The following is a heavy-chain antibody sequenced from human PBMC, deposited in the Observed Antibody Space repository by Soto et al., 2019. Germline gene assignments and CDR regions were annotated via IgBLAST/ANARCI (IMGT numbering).Heavy chain of an antibody. V-gene: IGHV1-69*13. CDR1: GGTFSSYA. CDR3: ARDCTNGVCAVSYYYGMDV. D-gene: IGHD2-8*01. J-gene: IGHJ6*02. Sequence: ASVKVSCKASGGTFSSYAISWVRQAPGQGLEWMGGIIPIFGTANYAQKFQGRVTITADESTSTAYMELSSLRSEDTAVYYCARDCTNGVCAVSYYYGMDVWGQGTTVTVSS. CDR2: IIPIFGTA.